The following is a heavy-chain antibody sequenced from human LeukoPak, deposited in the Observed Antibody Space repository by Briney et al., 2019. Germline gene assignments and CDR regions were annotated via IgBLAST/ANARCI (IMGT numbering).Heavy chain of an antibody. CDR2: IYYSGST. Sequence: SETLSLTCTVSGGSISSGDYYWSWIRQPPGKGLEWIGYIYYSGSTHYNPSLKSRVTISVDTSKNQFSLKLSSVTAADTAAYYCARGGGDTMVRGVIWNYWGQGTLVTVSS. CDR1: GGSISSGDYY. J-gene: IGHJ4*02. D-gene: IGHD3-10*01. V-gene: IGHV4-30-4*01. CDR3: ARGGGDTMVRGVIWNY.